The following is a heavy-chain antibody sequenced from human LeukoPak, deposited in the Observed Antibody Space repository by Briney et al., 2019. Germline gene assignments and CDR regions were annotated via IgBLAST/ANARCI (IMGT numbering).Heavy chain of an antibody. CDR1: GGSITSHY. Sequence: MPSETLSLTCTVSGGSITSHYWSWIRQPPGKGLEWIGYIYYSGSTNYNPSLKSRVTMSVDTSKNQVSLKLTSVTAADTAVYYCARDDGDPYNAADYWGQGTLVTVSS. CDR2: IYYSGST. V-gene: IGHV4-59*11. J-gene: IGHJ4*02. D-gene: IGHD5-24*01. CDR3: ARDDGDPYNAADY.